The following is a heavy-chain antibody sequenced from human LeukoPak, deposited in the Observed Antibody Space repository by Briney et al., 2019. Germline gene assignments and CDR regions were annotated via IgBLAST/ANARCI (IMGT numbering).Heavy chain of an antibody. Sequence: GSLRLSCTASGFTFGYHAINWVRQAPGRGLEWVGFIRSQAYSGTTEYATSVKDRFTISRDDSKSIAYLQMNSLKTEDTAVYYCTRDIVSISQPYYFDYWGQGTLVPVS. CDR3: TRDIVSISQPYYFDY. CDR2: IRSQAYSGTT. D-gene: IGHD2-2*01. CDR1: GFTFGYHA. V-gene: IGHV3-49*04. J-gene: IGHJ4*02.